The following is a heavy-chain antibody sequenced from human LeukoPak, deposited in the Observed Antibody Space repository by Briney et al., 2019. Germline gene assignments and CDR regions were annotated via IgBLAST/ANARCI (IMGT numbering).Heavy chain of an antibody. Sequence: AGGSLRLSCEASGFTFSSYTMNWVRQAPGKGLEWVSYIGSSSSTIYYADSVKGRFTISRDNAKNSLYLQMNSLRAEDTAVYYCARDHHRRLYDSQARDTFDIWGQGTMVTVSS. CDR2: IGSSSSTI. D-gene: IGHD3-22*01. CDR1: GFTFSSYT. V-gene: IGHV3-48*01. CDR3: ARDHHRRLYDSQARDTFDI. J-gene: IGHJ3*02.